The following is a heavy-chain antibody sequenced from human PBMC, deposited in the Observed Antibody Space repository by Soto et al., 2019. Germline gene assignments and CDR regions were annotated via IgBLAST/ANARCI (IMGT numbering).Heavy chain of an antibody. CDR1: GGSISSYY. CDR2: IYYSGST. J-gene: IGHJ4*02. V-gene: IGHV4-59*01. D-gene: IGHD4-17*01. CDR3: ARVVRGYGDLDY. Sequence: PSETLSLTCTVSGGSISSYYWSWIRQPPGKGLEWIGYIYYSGSTNYNPSLKSRVTISVDTSKNQFSLKLSSVTAADTAVYYCARVVRGYGDLDYWGQGTLVTVSS.